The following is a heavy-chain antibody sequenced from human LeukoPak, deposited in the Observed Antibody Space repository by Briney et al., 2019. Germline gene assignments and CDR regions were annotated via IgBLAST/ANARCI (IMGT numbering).Heavy chain of an antibody. D-gene: IGHD2-15*01. CDR2: INHSGST. Sequence: KTSETLSLTCAVYGGSFSGYYWSWIRQPPGEGLEWIGEINHSGSTNYNPSLKSRVTISVDTSKNQFSLKLSSVTAADTAVYYCARVAGYCSGGSCYRTRPFDYWGQGTLVTVSS. CDR1: GGSFSGYY. V-gene: IGHV4-34*01. CDR3: ARVAGYCSGGSCYRTRPFDY. J-gene: IGHJ4*02.